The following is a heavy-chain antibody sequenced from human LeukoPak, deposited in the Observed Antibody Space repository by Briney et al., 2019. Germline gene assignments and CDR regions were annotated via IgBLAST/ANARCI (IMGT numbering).Heavy chain of an antibody. CDR2: INPSGGST. CDR1: GYTFTSNY. V-gene: IGHV1-46*01. D-gene: IGHD2-21*02. J-gene: IGHJ5*02. CDR3: ARDNSVRDTAWWFDP. Sequence: ASVKVSCKASGYTFTSNYMHWMRQAPGQGLEWMGVINPSGGSTSYAQKFQGRVTLTRDMSTSTDYLELSSLRSEDTAVYYCARDNSVRDTAWWFDPWGQGTLVTVSS.